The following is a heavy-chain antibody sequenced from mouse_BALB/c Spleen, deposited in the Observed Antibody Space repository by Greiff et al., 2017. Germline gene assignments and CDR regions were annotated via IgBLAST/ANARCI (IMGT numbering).Heavy chain of an antibody. J-gene: IGHJ4*01. CDR3: ARDLTTVVATDAMDY. CDR1: GYTFTDYA. CDR2: ISTYYGNT. Sequence: QVQLQQSGPELVRPGVSVKISCKGSGYTFTDYAMHWVKQSHAKSLEWIGVISTYYGNTNYNQKFKGKATMTVDKSSSTAYMELARLTSEDSAIYYCARDLTTVVATDAMDYWGQGTSVTVSS. V-gene: IGHV1-67*01. D-gene: IGHD1-1*01.